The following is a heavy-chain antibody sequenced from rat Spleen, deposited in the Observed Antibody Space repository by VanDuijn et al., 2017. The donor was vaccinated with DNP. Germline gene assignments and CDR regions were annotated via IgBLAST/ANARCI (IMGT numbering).Heavy chain of an antibody. V-gene: IGHV5-25*01. CDR1: GFTFSDYD. CDR2: ISPSGGVT. CDR3: ARWSTSHWYFDF. D-gene: IGHD3-1*01. Sequence: EVQLVQSGGGLAQPGRSLTLSCTASGFTFSDYDMGWVRQAPTKGLEWVASISPSGGVTLYRDSVKGRFTVSRDNAKSTLYLQINSLRSEDMATYYCARWSTSHWYFDFWGPGTMVTVSS. J-gene: IGHJ1*01.